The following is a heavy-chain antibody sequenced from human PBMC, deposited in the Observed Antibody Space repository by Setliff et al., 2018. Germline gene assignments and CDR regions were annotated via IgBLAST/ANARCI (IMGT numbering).Heavy chain of an antibody. D-gene: IGHD6-19*01. Sequence: ASVKVSCKASGYIFTDFYIYWVQQAPGKGLEWMGRVDPEDGKTKYAEKFQGSVIITADTSTDTAYMELSSLTSDDTAVYYCGTVRGGWSSILDYWGQGTLVTVSS. CDR1: GYIFTDFY. J-gene: IGHJ4*02. CDR2: VDPEDGKT. CDR3: GTVRGGWSSILDY. V-gene: IGHV1-69-2*01.